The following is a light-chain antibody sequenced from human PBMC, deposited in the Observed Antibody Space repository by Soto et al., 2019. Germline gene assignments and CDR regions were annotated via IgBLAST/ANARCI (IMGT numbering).Light chain of an antibody. Sequence: QSALTQPASVSGSPGQSITISCTGTSSDVGGYNYVSWYQQHPGKAPKLMIYEVSNRPSGVSNRFSGSKSGNTASLTISGLQAGDEADYYCSSYTSSSPYVFGTGTKLTVL. CDR3: SSYTSSSPYV. CDR2: EVS. CDR1: SSDVGGYNY. V-gene: IGLV2-14*01. J-gene: IGLJ1*01.